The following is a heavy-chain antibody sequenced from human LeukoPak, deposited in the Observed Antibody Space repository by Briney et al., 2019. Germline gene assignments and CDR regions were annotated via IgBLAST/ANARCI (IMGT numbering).Heavy chain of an antibody. Sequence: GASVKVSCKASGGTFSSYAISWVRQAPGQGLEWMGRIIPILGIANYAQKFQGRVTITADKSTSTAYMELSSLRSEDTAVYYCARGNGSYRELWFDPWGQGTLVTVSS. CDR3: ARGNGSYRELWFDP. CDR1: GGTFSSYA. CDR2: IIPILGIA. D-gene: IGHD1-26*01. V-gene: IGHV1-69*04. J-gene: IGHJ5*02.